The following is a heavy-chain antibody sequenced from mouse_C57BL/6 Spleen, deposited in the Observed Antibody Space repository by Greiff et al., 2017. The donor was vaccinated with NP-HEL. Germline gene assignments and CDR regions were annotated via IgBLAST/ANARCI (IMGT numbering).Heavy chain of an antibody. D-gene: IGHD1-1*01. CDR1: GYSFTDYN. Sequence: VHVKQSGPELVKPGASVKISCKASGYSFTDYNMNWVKQSNGKSLEWIGVINPNYGTTSYNQKFKGKATLTVDQSSSTAYMQLNSLTSEDSAVYYCARSHYYGSRSLDYWGQGTTLTVSS. CDR3: ARSHYYGSRSLDY. V-gene: IGHV1-39*01. J-gene: IGHJ2*01. CDR2: INPNYGTT.